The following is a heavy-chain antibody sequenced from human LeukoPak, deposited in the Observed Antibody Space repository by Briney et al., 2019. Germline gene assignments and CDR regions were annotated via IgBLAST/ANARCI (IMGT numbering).Heavy chain of an antibody. CDR1: GGSISSSSYY. CDR3: ATRGYCSSTSCYLIDY. V-gene: IGHV4-39*01. CDR2: IYYSGST. D-gene: IGHD2-2*01. Sequence: SETLSLTCTVSGGSISSSSYYWSWSRQPPAKGLEWSGSIYYSGSTYYNPSLKSRVTISVDTSKNQFSLKLSSVTAADTAVYYCATRGYCSSTSCYLIDYWGQGTLVTVSS. J-gene: IGHJ4*02.